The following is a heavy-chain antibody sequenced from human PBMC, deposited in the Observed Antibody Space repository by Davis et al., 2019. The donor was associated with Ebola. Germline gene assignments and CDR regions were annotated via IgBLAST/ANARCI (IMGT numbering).Heavy chain of an antibody. D-gene: IGHD3-22*01. V-gene: IGHV1-69*13. CDR2: IIPVFGIP. J-gene: IGHJ4*02. CDR3: ARDRYSDGSGYFFEQSH. CDR1: GGTFSSCT. Sequence: SVKVSCKASGGTFSSCTITWVRQAPGQGLDWKGGIIPVFGIPKYAQKFQGRVTITADESTSTAYMELSSLRSEDTAVYYCARDRYSDGSGYFFEQSHWGQGTLVTVSS.